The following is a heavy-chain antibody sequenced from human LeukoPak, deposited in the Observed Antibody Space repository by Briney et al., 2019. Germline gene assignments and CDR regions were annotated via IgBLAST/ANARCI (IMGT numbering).Heavy chain of an antibody. CDR1: GYTFTSYY. CDR3: ARALGYCSGGSCYPSFYYYYYYMDV. CDR2: INPSGGST. D-gene: IGHD2-15*01. J-gene: IGHJ6*03. Sequence: ASVKVSCKASGYTFTSYYMHWVRQAPGQGLEWMGIINPSGGSTSYAQKFQGRVTMTRDMSTSTVYMELSSLRSEDTAVYYCARALGYCSGGSCYPSFYYYYYYMDVWGKGTTVTISS. V-gene: IGHV1-46*01.